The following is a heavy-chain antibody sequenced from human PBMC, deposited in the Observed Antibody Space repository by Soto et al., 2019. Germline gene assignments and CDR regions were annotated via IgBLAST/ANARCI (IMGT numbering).Heavy chain of an antibody. CDR2: IDWDDDK. D-gene: IGHD6-13*01. CDR1: GFSLITILIC. J-gene: IGHJ6*02. Sequence: SGPTLVNPTQTLTLTFTFSGFSLITILICVSWIRHPPGKALEWLALIDWDDDKYYSTSLKTRLTISKDTSKNQVVLTMTNMDPVDTATYYCARIRMIAAAGTKPQIHYYYYGMDVWGQGTTVTVSS. V-gene: IGHV2-70*01. CDR3: ARIRMIAAAGTKPQIHYYYYGMDV.